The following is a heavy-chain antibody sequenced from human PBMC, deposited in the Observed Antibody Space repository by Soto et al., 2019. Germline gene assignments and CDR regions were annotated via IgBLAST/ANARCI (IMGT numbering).Heavy chain of an antibody. D-gene: IGHD3-10*01. CDR2: ISAYNGNT. V-gene: IGHV1-18*01. CDR3: ARARSKRDAFDI. J-gene: IGHJ3*02. Sequence: ASVKVSCKASGYTFTSYGISWVQQAPGQGLEWMGWISAYNGNTNYAQKLQGRVTMTTDTSTSTAYMELRSLRSDDPAVYYCARARSKRDAFDIWGQGTMVTVSS. CDR1: GYTFTSYG.